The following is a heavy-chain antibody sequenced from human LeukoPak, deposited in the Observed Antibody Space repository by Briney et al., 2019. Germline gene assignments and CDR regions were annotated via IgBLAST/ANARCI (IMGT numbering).Heavy chain of an antibody. CDR3: ARSQSSSWPRDRFDP. CDR2: IYYSGST. J-gene: IGHJ5*02. V-gene: IGHV4-39*01. D-gene: IGHD6-13*01. Sequence: SETLSLTCTVSGGSISSSSYYWGWIRQPPGKGLEWIGSIYYSGSTYYNPSLKSRVTISVDTSKNQFSLKLSSVTAADTAVYYCARSQSSSWPRDRFDPWGQGTLVTVSS. CDR1: GGSISSSSYY.